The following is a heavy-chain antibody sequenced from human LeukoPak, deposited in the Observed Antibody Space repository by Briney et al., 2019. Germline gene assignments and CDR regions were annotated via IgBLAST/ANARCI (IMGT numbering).Heavy chain of an antibody. V-gene: IGHV4-39*01. D-gene: IGHD5-12*01. J-gene: IGHJ5*01. CDR1: GGSISSSSYY. CDR2: IYYSGST. CDR3: ARRLRGFDS. Sequence: KPSETLSLTCTVSGGSISSSSYYWGWIRQPPGKGLEWIGSIYYSGSTYYNPSLKSRVTISVDTSKNQFSLKLSSVTAADTALYYCARRLRGFDSWGQGTLVTVSS.